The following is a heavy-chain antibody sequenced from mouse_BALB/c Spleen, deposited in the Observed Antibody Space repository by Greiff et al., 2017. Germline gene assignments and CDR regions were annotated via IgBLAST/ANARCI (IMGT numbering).Heavy chain of an antibody. CDR3: ARCYGSAMDY. Sequence: QVQLQQSGAELAKPGASVKMSCKASGYTFTSYWMHWVKQRPGQGLEWIGYINPSTGYTEYNQKFKDKATLTADKSSSTAYMQLSSLTSEDSAVYYCARCYGSAMDYWGQGTSVTVSS. D-gene: IGHD1-1*01. J-gene: IGHJ4*01. CDR2: INPSTGYT. CDR1: GYTFTSYW. V-gene: IGHV1-7*01.